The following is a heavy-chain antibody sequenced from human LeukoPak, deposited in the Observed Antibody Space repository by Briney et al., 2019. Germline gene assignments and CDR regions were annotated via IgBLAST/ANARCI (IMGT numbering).Heavy chain of an antibody. V-gene: IGHV3-53*01. CDR1: GFTVSSNY. Sequence: GGSLRLSCAASGFTVSSNYMSWVRQAPGKGLEWVSVIYSGGSTYCADSVKGRFTISRDNSRDTLYLQMNSLRAEDTALYYCVKGDNNILTSYYNSFDYWGQGTLVTVSS. CDR2: IYSGGST. D-gene: IGHD3-9*01. CDR3: VKGDNNILTSYYNSFDY. J-gene: IGHJ4*02.